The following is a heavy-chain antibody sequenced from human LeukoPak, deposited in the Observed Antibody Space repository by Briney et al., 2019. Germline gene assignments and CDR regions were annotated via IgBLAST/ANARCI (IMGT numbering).Heavy chain of an antibody. D-gene: IGHD4-17*01. CDR1: GYTFTGYY. Sequence: ASVKVSCKASGYTFTGYYMHWVRQAPGQGLEWMGWINPSSGGTNYAQKFQGRVTMTRDTSISTAYMELSRLRSDDTAVYYRARADYGDYSTFDYWGQGTLVTVSS. V-gene: IGHV1-2*02. CDR2: INPSSGGT. CDR3: ARADYGDYSTFDY. J-gene: IGHJ4*02.